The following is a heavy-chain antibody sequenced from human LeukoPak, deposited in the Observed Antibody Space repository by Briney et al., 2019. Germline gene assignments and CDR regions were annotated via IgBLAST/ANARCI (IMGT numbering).Heavy chain of an antibody. CDR2: IYYSGST. CDR3: ARSPGAARRDYYYMDV. J-gene: IGHJ6*03. V-gene: IGHV4-59*05. CDR1: GGSISTYY. Sequence: SETLSLTCSVSGGSISTYYWSWIRQSAGKGLEWIGSIYYSGSTYYNPSLKSRVTISVDTSKNQFSLKLSSVTAADTAVYYCARSPGAARRDYYYMDVWGKGTTVTVSS. D-gene: IGHD6-6*01.